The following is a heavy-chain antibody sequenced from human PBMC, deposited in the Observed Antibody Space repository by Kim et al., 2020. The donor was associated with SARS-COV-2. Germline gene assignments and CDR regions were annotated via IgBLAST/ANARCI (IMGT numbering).Heavy chain of an antibody. D-gene: IGHD6-19*01. V-gene: IGHV3-23*01. J-gene: IGHJ5*02. CDR1: GFTFSSYA. CDR3: AKGEAVAGASSWFDP. Sequence: GGSLRLSCAASGFTFSSYAMSWVRQAPGKGLEWVSGISGSGGSTYYADSVKGRFTISRDNSKNTLFLQMNSLGAEDTAVYYCAKGEAVAGASSWFDPWGQGTLVTVSS. CDR2: ISGSGGST.